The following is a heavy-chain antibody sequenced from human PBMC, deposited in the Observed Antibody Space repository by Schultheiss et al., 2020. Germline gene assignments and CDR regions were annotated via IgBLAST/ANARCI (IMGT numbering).Heavy chain of an antibody. CDR3: ARDFFRYYDSIPGY. CDR1: GGYISSYY. J-gene: IGHJ4*02. V-gene: IGHV4-59*01. D-gene: IGHD3-22*01. Sequence: SETLSLTCTVSGGYISSYYWSWFRQPPGKGLEWIGSIYYSGSTYYNPSLKSRVTISVDTSKNQFSLKLSSVTAADTAVYYCARDFFRYYDSIPGYWGQGTLVTVSS. CDR2: IYYSGST.